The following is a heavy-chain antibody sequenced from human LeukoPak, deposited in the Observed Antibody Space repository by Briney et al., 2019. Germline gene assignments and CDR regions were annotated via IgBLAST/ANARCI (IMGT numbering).Heavy chain of an antibody. Sequence: GGSLRLSCGTSGFTFSSYGMHWVRQAPGKGLEWVAFIRFDGRNKYHADSVKGRFTISRDNSKNTLYLQMNSLRAEDTALYYCARERDAFDIWGQGTMVTVSS. CDR1: GFTFSSYG. J-gene: IGHJ3*02. V-gene: IGHV3-30*02. CDR3: ARERDAFDI. CDR2: IRFDGRNK.